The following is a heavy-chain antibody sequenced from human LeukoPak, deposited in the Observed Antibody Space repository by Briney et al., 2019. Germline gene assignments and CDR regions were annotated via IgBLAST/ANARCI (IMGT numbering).Heavy chain of an antibody. J-gene: IGHJ4*02. CDR2: ISSSSNI. Sequence: GGSLRLSCAASGFTFSSYSMNWVRQAPGKGLEWVSYISSSSNIYYGESVKGRFAISRDHAKNSLYLKMNRLRAEDTAVYHCATDYYDSSGYYTGSYWGQGTLVTVSS. V-gene: IGHV3-48*01. CDR1: GFTFSSYS. D-gene: IGHD3-22*01. CDR3: ATDYYDSSGYYTGSY.